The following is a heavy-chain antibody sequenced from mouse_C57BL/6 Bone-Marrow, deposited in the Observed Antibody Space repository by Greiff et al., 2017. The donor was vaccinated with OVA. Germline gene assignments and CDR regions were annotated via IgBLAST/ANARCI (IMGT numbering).Heavy chain of an antibody. J-gene: IGHJ3*01. CDR3: ARAYSNHGAWFAD. CDR2: IYPGDGDT. Sequence: VMLVESGPELVKPGASVKISCKASGYAFSSSWMNWVKQRPGKGLEWIGRIYPGDGDTNYNGKFKGKATLTADKSSSTAYMQLSSLTSEDAAVYFCARAYSNHGAWFADWGQGTLVTVSA. CDR1: GYAFSSSW. V-gene: IGHV1-82*01. D-gene: IGHD2-5*01.